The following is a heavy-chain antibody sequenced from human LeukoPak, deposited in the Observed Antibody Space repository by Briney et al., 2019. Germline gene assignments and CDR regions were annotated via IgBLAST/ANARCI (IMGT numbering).Heavy chain of an antibody. D-gene: IGHD3-10*01. J-gene: IGHJ5*02. CDR1: GFTLSSYD. CDR3: ARSRVTVGGAFDP. Sequence: PGGSLRLSCAASGFTLSSYDVNWVRQVPGEGLEWVSHISSSHSTIYYADCVKGRFTTSRQKAKNSLYLQMNSLRAEETALYYCARSRVTVGGAFDPWGQGTLVTVSS. CDR2: ISSSHSTI. V-gene: IGHV3-48*03.